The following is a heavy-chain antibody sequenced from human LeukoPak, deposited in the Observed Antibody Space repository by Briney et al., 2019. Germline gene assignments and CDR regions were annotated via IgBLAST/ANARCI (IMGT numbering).Heavy chain of an antibody. CDR1: GFTFSSYG. Sequence: PGGSLRLSCAASGFTFSSYGMHWVRQAPGKGLEWVAVISYDGSNKYYADSVKGRFTISRDNSKNTLYLQMNSLRAEDTAVYYCARGQVVVYYYYYGMDVWGQGTTVTVSS. V-gene: IGHV3-30*03. CDR2: ISYDGSNK. J-gene: IGHJ6*02. D-gene: IGHD2-15*01. CDR3: ARGQVVVYYYYYGMDV.